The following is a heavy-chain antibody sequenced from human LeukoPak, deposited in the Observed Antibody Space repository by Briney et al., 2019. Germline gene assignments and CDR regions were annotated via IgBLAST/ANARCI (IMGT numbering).Heavy chain of an antibody. Sequence: GGSLRLSCAASGFTFSSYEMNWVRQAPGKGLEWVSYISSSSSTIYYADSVKGRFTISRDNAKNSLYLQMNSLRAEDTAVYYCARVPSDSSGWYSYYYYYYYMDVWGKGTTVTVSS. CDR2: ISSSSSTI. D-gene: IGHD6-19*01. V-gene: IGHV3-48*01. CDR3: ARVPSDSSGWYSYYYYYYYMDV. J-gene: IGHJ6*03. CDR1: GFTFSSYE.